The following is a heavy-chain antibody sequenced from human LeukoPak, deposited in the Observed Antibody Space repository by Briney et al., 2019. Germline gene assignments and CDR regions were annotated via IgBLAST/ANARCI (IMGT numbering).Heavy chain of an antibody. CDR3: ARVGIAVADPEEVDY. V-gene: IGHV3-21*01. J-gene: IGHJ4*02. CDR2: ISSSSSYI. Sequence: GGSLRLSCAASGFTFSIYWMNWVRQAPGKGLEWVSSISSSSSYIYYADSVKGRFTISRDNAKNSLYLQMNSLRAEDTAVYYCARVGIAVADPEEVDYWGQGTLVTVSS. D-gene: IGHD6-19*01. CDR1: GFTFSIYW.